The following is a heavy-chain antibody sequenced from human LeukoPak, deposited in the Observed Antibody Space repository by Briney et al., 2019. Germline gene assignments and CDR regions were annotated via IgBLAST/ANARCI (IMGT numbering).Heavy chain of an antibody. Sequence: SETLSLTCSVSGGSITSYFVSWLRQSPGKGLDWIGYISNNGTTNYNPSLKSRVTISVDTSKRQFSLRLSSVSAADTAIYYCARDTSARRGNWFDPWGQGILVTVSS. CDR2: ISNNGTT. J-gene: IGHJ5*02. CDR1: GGSITSYF. D-gene: IGHD2/OR15-2a*01. CDR3: ARDTSARRGNWFDP. V-gene: IGHV4-59*01.